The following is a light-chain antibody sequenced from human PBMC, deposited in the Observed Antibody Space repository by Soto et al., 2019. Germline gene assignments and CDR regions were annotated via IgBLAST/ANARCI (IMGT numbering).Light chain of an antibody. CDR1: SSNIGAGYD. J-gene: IGLJ3*02. CDR3: QSFDSSLSGWV. Sequence: QSVLTQPPSVSGAPGQRVTISCTGSSSNIGAGYDVHWYQQLPGTAPKLLIYSNNNRPSGAPDRFSGSKSGTSASLAITGLQAEDEADYYCQSFDSSLSGWVFGGGTKLTVL. V-gene: IGLV1-40*01. CDR2: SNN.